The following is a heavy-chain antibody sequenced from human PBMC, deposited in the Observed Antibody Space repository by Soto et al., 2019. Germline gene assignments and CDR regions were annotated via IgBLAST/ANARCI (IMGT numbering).Heavy chain of an antibody. V-gene: IGHV1-2*04. CDR2: INPNSGGT. CDR1: GGTFSSYA. CDR3: SREGMATISFDY. Sequence: ASVKVSCKASGGTFSSYAISWVRRAPGQGLEWMGWINPNSGGTNYAQKFQGWVTMTRDTSISTAYMELSRLRSDDTAVYYCSREGMATISFDYWGQGTLVTVSS. D-gene: IGHD5-12*01. J-gene: IGHJ4*02.